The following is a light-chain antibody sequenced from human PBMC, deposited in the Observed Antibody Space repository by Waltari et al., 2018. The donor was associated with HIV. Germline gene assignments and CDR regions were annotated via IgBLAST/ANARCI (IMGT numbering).Light chain of an antibody. CDR2: KAS. V-gene: IGKV1-5*03. CDR1: TSVSIW. J-gene: IGKJ1*01. CDR3: QRYNSDLWA. Sequence: DIQMTQSPTTLSASVGDRVTITCRASTSVSIWLAWYQQKPGKDPKLLIYKASNLVTGVPSRFTGSGSGTESTLTISSLQPDDSATYYCQRYNSDLWAFGQGTKVEIK.